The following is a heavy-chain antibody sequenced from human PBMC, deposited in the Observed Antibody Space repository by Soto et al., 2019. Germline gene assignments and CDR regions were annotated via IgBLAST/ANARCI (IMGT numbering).Heavy chain of an antibody. CDR2: IIPIFGTA. D-gene: IGHD3-22*01. Sequence: QVQLVQSGAEVKKPGSSVKVSCKASGGTFSSYAISWVRQAPGQGLEWMGGIIPIFGTANYAQKFQGRVTITADESTSTAYMELSSLRSEDTAVYYCARAGIGYDSSGYYLPFDYWGQGTLVTVSS. CDR1: GGTFSSYA. V-gene: IGHV1-69*12. J-gene: IGHJ4*02. CDR3: ARAGIGYDSSGYYLPFDY.